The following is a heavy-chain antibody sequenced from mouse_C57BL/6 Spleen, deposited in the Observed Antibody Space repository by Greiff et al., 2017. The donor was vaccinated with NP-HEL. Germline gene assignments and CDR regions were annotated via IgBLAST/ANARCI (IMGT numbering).Heavy chain of an antibody. J-gene: IGHJ2*01. CDR2: INPNNGGT. D-gene: IGHD2-2*01. CDR3: ARTGLWLRHYFDY. CDR1: GYTFTDYY. Sequence: VQLQQSGPELVKPGASVKISCKASGYTFTDYYMNWVKQSHGKSLEWIGDINPNNGGTSYNQKFKGKATLTVDKSSSTAYMELRSLTSEDSAVYYCARTGLWLRHYFDYWGQGTTLTVSS. V-gene: IGHV1-26*01.